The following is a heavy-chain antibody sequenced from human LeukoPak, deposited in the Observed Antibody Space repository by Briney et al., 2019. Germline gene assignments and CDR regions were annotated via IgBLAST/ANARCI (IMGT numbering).Heavy chain of an antibody. Sequence: GGSLRLSCAASGFTFSSYAMHWVRQAPGKGLEWVAVISYDGSNKYYADSVKGRFTISRDNSKNTLYLQMNSLKTEDTAVYYCSTDIIAYSSNWYRGDWFDPGGQGTLVTVSS. J-gene: IGHJ5*02. CDR2: ISYDGSNK. D-gene: IGHD6-13*01. V-gene: IGHV3-30*04. CDR1: GFTFSSYA. CDR3: STDIIAYSSNWYRGDWFDP.